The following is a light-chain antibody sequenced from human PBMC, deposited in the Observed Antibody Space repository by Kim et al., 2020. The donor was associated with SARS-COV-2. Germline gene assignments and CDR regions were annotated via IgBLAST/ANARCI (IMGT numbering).Light chain of an antibody. Sequence: VSPGQTASITCSGDRLGDKYACWYQQKPGQSPVLVIYQDSKRPSGIPERFSGSDAGNTATLTISGTQAMDEADYYCQAWDSSTYVVFGGGTQLTVL. CDR2: QDS. CDR1: RLGDKY. CDR3: QAWDSSTYVV. V-gene: IGLV3-1*01. J-gene: IGLJ2*01.